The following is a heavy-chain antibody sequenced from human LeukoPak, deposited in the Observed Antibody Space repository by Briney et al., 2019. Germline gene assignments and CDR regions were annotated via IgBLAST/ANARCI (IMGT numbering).Heavy chain of an antibody. J-gene: IGHJ4*02. Sequence: ASVKVSCKSSGYTFTDYYMHWVRQAPGQGLEWTGWTNLNSGGTKYAQKFQGRVSMTRDTYISTAYMELSRLTSDDTAVYYCARNQRGQWLVPDYWGQGTLVTVSS. CDR1: GYTFTDYY. D-gene: IGHD6-19*01. V-gene: IGHV1-2*02. CDR2: TNLNSGGT. CDR3: ARNQRGQWLVPDY.